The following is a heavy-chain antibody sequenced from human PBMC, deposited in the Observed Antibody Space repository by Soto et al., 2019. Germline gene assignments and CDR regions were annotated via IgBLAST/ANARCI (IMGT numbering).Heavy chain of an antibody. J-gene: IGHJ4*02. V-gene: IGHV1-8*02. CDR2: MNPNSGNT. Sequence: ASVKVSCKASGYTFSNYKINWVRQATGQGLEWMGWMNPNSGNTGYAQKFQGRVTMTKNTLYLQMNSLRAEDTAVYYCAKSLDYTLTYFDYWGQGTLVTVSS. CDR1: GYTFSNYK. CDR3: AKSLDYTLTYFDY. D-gene: IGHD4-4*01.